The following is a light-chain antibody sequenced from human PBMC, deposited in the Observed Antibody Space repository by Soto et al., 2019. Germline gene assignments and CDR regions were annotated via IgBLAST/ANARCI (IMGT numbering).Light chain of an antibody. CDR2: LNSDGSH. CDR3: QTWGTGLLV. CDR1: SGHSSYA. Sequence: QPVLTQSPSASASLGASVKLTCTLSSGHSSYAIAWHQQQPEKGPRYLMKLNSDGSHSKGDGIPDRFSGSSSGAERYLTSSSPQSEDEAAYYCQTWGTGLLVFGGGTKLTVL. V-gene: IGLV4-69*01. J-gene: IGLJ3*02.